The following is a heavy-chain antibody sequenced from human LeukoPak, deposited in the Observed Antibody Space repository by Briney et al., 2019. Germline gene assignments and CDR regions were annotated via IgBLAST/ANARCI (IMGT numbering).Heavy chain of an antibody. CDR1: GYTFTSYD. CDR3: ARDLGVVTPRFDP. CDR2: MNPNSGNT. D-gene: IGHD3-3*01. Sequence: GASVRVSCKASGYTFTSYDINWVRQAPGQGLEWMGWMNPNSGNTGYAQKFRGRVTIGRNISRSTAYMELTSLRSEDTAVYYCARDLGVVTPRFDPWGQGTLVIVPS. J-gene: IGHJ5*02. V-gene: IGHV1-8*03.